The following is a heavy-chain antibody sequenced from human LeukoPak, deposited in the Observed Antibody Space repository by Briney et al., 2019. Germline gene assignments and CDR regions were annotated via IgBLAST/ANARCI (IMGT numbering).Heavy chain of an antibody. V-gene: IGHV3-30*18. CDR3: AKGGYCSATRCYVGKGLDA. Sequence: PGKSLRLSCAASGFTFDTYGMHWVRQAPGKGLEWVAVISHVGTDKYYADSVKGRFTISRDNSKNTVSLQVNSLRAEDTAAYYCAKGGYCSATRCYVGKGLDAWGQGTLVTVSS. CDR2: ISHVGTDK. J-gene: IGHJ5*02. CDR1: GFTFDTYG. D-gene: IGHD2-2*01.